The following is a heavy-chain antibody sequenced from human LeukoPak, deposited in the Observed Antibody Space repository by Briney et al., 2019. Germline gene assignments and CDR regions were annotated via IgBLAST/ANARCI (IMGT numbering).Heavy chain of an antibody. J-gene: IGHJ4*02. D-gene: IGHD4-23*01. CDR1: GFTLRTYA. Sequence: GGSLRLSCVASGFTLRTYAMHWVRQAPGKGLVWVSRIASDGSSTTYADSVKGRFSISRDNAKNTLYLQMNSLRVEDTAVYYCARGRPHGNDYWGQGTLVTVSS. V-gene: IGHV3-74*01. CDR3: ARGRPHGNDY. CDR2: IASDGSST.